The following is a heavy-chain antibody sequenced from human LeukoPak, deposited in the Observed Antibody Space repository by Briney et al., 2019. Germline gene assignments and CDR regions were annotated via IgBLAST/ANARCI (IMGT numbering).Heavy chain of an antibody. Sequence: SETLSLTCTVSGGSFSSSSYYWGWIRQPPGKGLEWIGSIYYSGSTYYNPSLKSRVTISVDTSKNQFSLKLSSVTAADTAVYYCARGKTYYYDTSGYSDYYYSMDVWGQGTMVTVSS. V-gene: IGHV4-39*01. D-gene: IGHD3-22*01. J-gene: IGHJ6*02. CDR3: ARGKTYYYDTSGYSDYYYSMDV. CDR1: GGSFSSSSYY. CDR2: IYYSGST.